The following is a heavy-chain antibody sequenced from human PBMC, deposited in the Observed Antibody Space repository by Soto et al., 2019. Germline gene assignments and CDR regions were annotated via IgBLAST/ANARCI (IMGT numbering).Heavy chain of an antibody. CDR3: ARGLATLPVFAFDI. CDR2: IYWSGDE. D-gene: IGHD6-6*01. Sequence: GSGPMLVNPTQTLTLTCSSSGFSLSTSGVGVGWIRQSPGKALEWLALIYWSGDEHYRPSLKSRLSIIKDTSKNHVVLIMTDMDPVDTATYYCARGLATLPVFAFDIWGQGTMVTVSS. V-gene: IGHV2-5*01. CDR1: GFSLSTSGVG. J-gene: IGHJ3*02.